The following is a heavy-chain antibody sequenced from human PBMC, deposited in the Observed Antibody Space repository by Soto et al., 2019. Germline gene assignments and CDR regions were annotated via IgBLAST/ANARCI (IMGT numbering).Heavy chain of an antibody. Sequence: QVQLVQSGAEVKKPGSSVKVSCKASGGTFSNYVVNWVRQAPGQGLEWMGRIIPISGAANYAQKFQGRVTITADKSTSTSDIELSSLRSDDKAVYYCARDMTSTVVPYFDFWGQGTLVTVSS. J-gene: IGHJ4*02. CDR1: GGTFSNYV. V-gene: IGHV1-69*06. CDR3: ARDMTSTVVPYFDF. CDR2: IIPISGAA. D-gene: IGHD2-21*01.